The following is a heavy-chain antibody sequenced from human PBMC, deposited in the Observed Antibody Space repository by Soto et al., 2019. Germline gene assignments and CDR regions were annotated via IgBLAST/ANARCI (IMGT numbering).Heavy chain of an antibody. D-gene: IGHD1-26*01. CDR1: GFSFSKYK. V-gene: IGHV5-51*01. Sequence: PGESLKISCEGSGFSFSKYKIGWVRQMPGKGLEWMGIINPGDSDTRYSPSFQGQVTISADKSISTAYLQWSTLKASDTAVYYCTTDDSGSYYLGYYFDYWGQGTLVTVSS. CDR3: TTDDSGSYYLGYYFDY. CDR2: INPGDSDT. J-gene: IGHJ4*02.